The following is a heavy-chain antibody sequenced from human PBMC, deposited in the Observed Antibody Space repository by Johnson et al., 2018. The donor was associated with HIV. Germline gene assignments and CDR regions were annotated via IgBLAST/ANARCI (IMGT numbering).Heavy chain of an antibody. V-gene: IGHV3-30-3*01. CDR2: ISYDGSNK. Sequence: QVQLVESGGGVVQPGRSLRLSCAASGITFSDYAMHWVRQAPGKGLEWVAVISYDGSNKYYADSVKGRFTISRDNSKNTLYLQMNSLRAEDTAVNYCARAGAVGFDAFDIWGQGTMVTVSS. CDR3: ARAGAVGFDAFDI. D-gene: IGHD6-19*01. CDR1: GITFSDYA. J-gene: IGHJ3*02.